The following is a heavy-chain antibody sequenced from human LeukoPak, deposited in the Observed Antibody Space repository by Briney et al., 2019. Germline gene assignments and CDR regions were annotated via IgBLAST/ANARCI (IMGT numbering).Heavy chain of an antibody. CDR1: GGTFSSYA. D-gene: IGHD2-2*01. Sequence: GASVKVSCKASGGTFSSYAISWVRQAPEQGLEWMGRIIPILGIANYAQKFQGRVTITADKSTSTAYMELSSLRSEDTAVYYCARSKSTSSDYWGQGTLVTVSS. CDR3: ARSKSTSSDY. V-gene: IGHV1-69*04. J-gene: IGHJ4*02. CDR2: IIPILGIA.